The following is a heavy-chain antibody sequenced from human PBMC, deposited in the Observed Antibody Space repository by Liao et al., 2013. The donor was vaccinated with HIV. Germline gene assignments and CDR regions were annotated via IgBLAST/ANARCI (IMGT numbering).Heavy chain of an antibody. CDR3: ARNSGYGDYSEVYRSRYFDL. J-gene: IGHJ2*01. D-gene: IGHD4-17*01. CDR2: FYTSGST. V-gene: IGHV4-4*07. Sequence: QVQLQESGPGLVKPSGTLSLTCTVSGGSISSSYWSWIRQPAGKGLEWIGHFYTSGSTNYNPSLKSRVTMSVDTSKRQFSLKLNSVTAADTAVYYCARNSGYGDYSEVYRSRYFDLWGRGTLVAVSS. CDR1: GGSISSSY.